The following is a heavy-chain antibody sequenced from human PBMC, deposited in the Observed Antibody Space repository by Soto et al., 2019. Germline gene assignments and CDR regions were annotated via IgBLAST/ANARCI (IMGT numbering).Heavy chain of an antibody. CDR1: GGSIDSGAFS. J-gene: IGHJ4*02. Sequence: SETLSLTCAVSGGSIDSGAFSLSWIRQPPGKGLEWIGYVTHSGTAYSIPSLNGRLTLSVDSSQTQFSLKLTSVTAADSAFYYCDRIHWAQSSLDYWCRGILVNVSA. D-gene: IGHD6-19*01. CDR3: DRIHWAQSSLDY. V-gene: IGHV4-30-2*01. CDR2: VTHSGTA.